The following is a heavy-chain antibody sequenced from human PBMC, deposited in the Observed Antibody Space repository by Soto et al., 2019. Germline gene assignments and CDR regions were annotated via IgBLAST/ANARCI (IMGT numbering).Heavy chain of an antibody. CDR1: GFTFSSYA. J-gene: IGHJ5*02. Sequence: GGSLRLSCAASGFTFSSYAMHWVRQAPGKGLEWVAVISYDGSNKYYADSVKGRFTISRDNSKNTLYLQMNSLRAEDTAVYYCAREDGYSYGVPSWFDPWGQGTLVTVSS. CDR3: AREDGYSYGVPSWFDP. D-gene: IGHD5-18*01. CDR2: ISYDGSNK. V-gene: IGHV3-30-3*01.